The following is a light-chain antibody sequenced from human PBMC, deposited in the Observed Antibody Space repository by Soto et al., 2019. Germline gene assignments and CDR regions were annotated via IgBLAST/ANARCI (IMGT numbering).Light chain of an antibody. Sequence: DAVLTQSPLSLPVTLGQPATISCRSSQSLVYSDGNTYLNWFQQRPGQSPRRLIYKVSHRDSGGPDRFSGSGSGTDFTLEISRVEAEDVGVYYCMQGTHWPWTCGQGTKVEVK. CDR3: MQGTHWPWT. J-gene: IGKJ1*01. CDR1: QSLVYSDGNTY. V-gene: IGKV2-30*01. CDR2: KVS.